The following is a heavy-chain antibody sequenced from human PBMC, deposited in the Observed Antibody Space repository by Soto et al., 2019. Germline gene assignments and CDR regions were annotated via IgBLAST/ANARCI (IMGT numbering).Heavy chain of an antibody. D-gene: IGHD6-6*01. Sequence: QVQLLQSGAEVKKPGASVKVSCKASGYTFTNYGITWVRQAPGQGLEWMGWISAYNGDTHYTQRLQGRVTMTTDTSTTTDYMELRGLRSDDTAVYYCASVRLLVSYFYYYMDVWGNGTTITVSS. CDR1: GYTFTNYG. J-gene: IGHJ6*03. CDR2: ISAYNGDT. V-gene: IGHV1-18*01. CDR3: ASVRLLVSYFYYYMDV.